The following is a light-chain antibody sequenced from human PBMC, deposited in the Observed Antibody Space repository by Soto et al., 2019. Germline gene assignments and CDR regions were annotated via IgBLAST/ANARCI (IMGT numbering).Light chain of an antibody. J-gene: IGKJ1*01. CDR3: QQYHNWPPWT. CDR1: QSVSSN. CDR2: GAS. Sequence: EIVMTQSPATLSVSPGERATLSCRASQSVSSNLAWYQQKPGQAPRLLIYGASTRATGIPARFSGSGSGTEFTLTISSLRSEDFAVYYCQQYHNWPPWTFGQGTKVEIK. V-gene: IGKV3-15*01.